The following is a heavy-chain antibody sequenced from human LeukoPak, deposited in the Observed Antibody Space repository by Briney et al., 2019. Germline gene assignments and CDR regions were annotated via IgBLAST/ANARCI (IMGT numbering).Heavy chain of an antibody. CDR2: ISAYNGNT. CDR1: GYTFTSYG. J-gene: IGHJ3*02. V-gene: IGHV1-18*01. CDR3: AREVGGDWPDAFDI. Sequence: ASVKVSCKASGYTFTSYGISWVRQAPGQGLEWMGWISAYNGNTNYAQKLQGRVTMTTDTSTSTAYMELRSLRSDDTAVYSCAREVGGDWPDAFDIWGQGTMVTVSS. D-gene: IGHD2-21*02.